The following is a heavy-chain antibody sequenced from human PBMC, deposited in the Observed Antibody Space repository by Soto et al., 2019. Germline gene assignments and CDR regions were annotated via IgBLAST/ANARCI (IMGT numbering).Heavy chain of an antibody. V-gene: IGHV4-4*02. CDR3: ARVEGRFYYGMDG. CDR2: IYHSGSA. J-gene: IGHJ6*02. CDR1: GGSISSSNC. Sequence: SETLSLTCAVSGGSISSSNCWSWVRQPPGKGLEWIGEIYHSGSANYNPSLKSRVTISVDKSKNQFSLKLSSVTAADTAVYYCARVEGRFYYGMDGWGQGNTVTVSS.